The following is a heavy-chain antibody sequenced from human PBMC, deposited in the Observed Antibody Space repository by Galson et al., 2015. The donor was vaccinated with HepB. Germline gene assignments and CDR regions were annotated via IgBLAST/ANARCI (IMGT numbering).Heavy chain of an antibody. CDR2: ISYDGSNK. V-gene: IGHV3-30*04. D-gene: IGHD6-13*01. Sequence: SLRLSCAASGFTFSSYAMHWVRQAPGKGLEWVAVISYDGSNKYYADSVKGRFTISRDNSKNTLYLQMNSLRAEDTAVYYCARDYDPGQQPHLQDYYYGMDVWGQGTTFTVSS. CDR1: GFTFSSYA. J-gene: IGHJ6*02. CDR3: ARDYDPGQQPHLQDYYYGMDV.